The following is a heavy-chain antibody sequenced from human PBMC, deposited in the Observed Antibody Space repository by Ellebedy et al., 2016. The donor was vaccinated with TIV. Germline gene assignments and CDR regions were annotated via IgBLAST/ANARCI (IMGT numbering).Heavy chain of an antibody. D-gene: IGHD3-22*01. CDR3: AHYYDSSGHYYLDAFDV. V-gene: IGHV2-5*02. J-gene: IGHJ3*01. CDR2: IYGDDDK. CDR1: GFSLTTGGVA. Sequence: SGPTLVKPTQTLTLTCTFSGFSLTTGGVAVGWIRQPPGKALECLAVIYGDDDKRYSPSLERRLTISKDTSKNQVVLTVINMDPLDTATYYCAHYYDSSGHYYLDAFDVWGQGTLVTVSS.